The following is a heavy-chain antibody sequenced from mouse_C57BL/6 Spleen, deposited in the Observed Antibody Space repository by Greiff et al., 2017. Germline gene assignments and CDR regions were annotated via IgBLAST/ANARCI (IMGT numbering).Heavy chain of an antibody. CDR3: ARAGYGSGVDY. CDR1: GYSFTDYY. V-gene: IGHV1-39*01. D-gene: IGHD1-1*01. CDR2: INPNDGTT. Sequence: VQLQQSGPELVKPGASVKISCKASGYSFTDYYMTWVKQSPGKSLAWIGVINPNDGTTSYNQKFKGKATMTVDHSSSTAYMQLSSRTSEDSAVYYCARAGYGSGVDYWGQGTSVTVSS. J-gene: IGHJ4*01.